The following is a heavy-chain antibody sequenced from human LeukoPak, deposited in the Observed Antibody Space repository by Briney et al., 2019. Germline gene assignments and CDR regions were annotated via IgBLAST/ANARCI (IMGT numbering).Heavy chain of an antibody. D-gene: IGHD7-27*01. CDR3: ARDSGADRRYFDL. CDR2: IDGYGTTT. Sequence: GGSLRLSCAASGFTFNSYLMNWVRQAPGKGLVWVSRIDGYGTTTSYEDSVQGRFTISRDNAKNTLYLQMNNLRAEDTAVYYCARDSGADRRYFDLWGRGTLVTVSS. CDR1: GFTFNSYL. V-gene: IGHV3-74*01. J-gene: IGHJ2*01.